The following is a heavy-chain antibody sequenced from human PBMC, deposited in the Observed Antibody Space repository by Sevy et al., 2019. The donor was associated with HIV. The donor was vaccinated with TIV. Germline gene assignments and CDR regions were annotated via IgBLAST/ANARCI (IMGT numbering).Heavy chain of an antibody. Sequence: GGSLRLSCAASGFTFSSYSMNWVRQAPGKGLEWVSYISSSSTIYYADSVKGRFTISRDNAKNSLYLQMNSLRDEDTAVYYCAREVGYYGSGIGRKVYGMDVWGQGTTVTVSS. J-gene: IGHJ6*02. CDR3: AREVGYYGSGIGRKVYGMDV. CDR1: GFTFSSYS. V-gene: IGHV3-48*02. D-gene: IGHD3-10*01. CDR2: ISSSSTI.